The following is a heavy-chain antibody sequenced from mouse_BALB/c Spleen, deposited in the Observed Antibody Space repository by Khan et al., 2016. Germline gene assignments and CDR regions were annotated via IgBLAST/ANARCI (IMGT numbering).Heavy chain of an antibody. CDR2: IDPANGNT. D-gene: IGHD1-1*01. Sequence: VQLQQSGAELVKPGASVKLSCTASGFNIKDTYMHWVKQRPEQGLEWIGRIDPANGNTKYDPKFQGKATITADTSSNTAYLRLSSLTSEDTAVYYCARDYGKTFDYWGQGTTLTVSS. CDR3: ARDYGKTFDY. V-gene: IGHV14-3*02. J-gene: IGHJ2*01. CDR1: GFNIKDTY.